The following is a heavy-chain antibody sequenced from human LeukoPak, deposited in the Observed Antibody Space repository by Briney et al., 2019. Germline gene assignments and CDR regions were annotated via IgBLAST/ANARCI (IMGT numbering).Heavy chain of an antibody. D-gene: IGHD2-15*01. Sequence: GGSLRLSCAASGFTSSKFTMSWVRQTQEKGLEWVSSIGSSSNYLEYSESVKGRFTISTDNAKNSVYLQMNSLRVDDTAVYYCARGGYDVNYYMDVWGKGTTVTVSS. V-gene: IGHV3-21*01. CDR1: GFTSSKFT. CDR2: IGSSSNYL. CDR3: ARGGYDVNYYMDV. J-gene: IGHJ6*03.